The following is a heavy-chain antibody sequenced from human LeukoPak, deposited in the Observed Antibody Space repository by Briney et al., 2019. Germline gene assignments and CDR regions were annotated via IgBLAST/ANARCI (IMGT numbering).Heavy chain of an antibody. D-gene: IGHD3-10*01. CDR3: AKGRNSYDSGRCHSPNCYYGMDV. J-gene: IGHJ6*02. V-gene: IGHV1-8*02. CDR2: MSPNSGDT. Sequence: ASVKVSCKASGYTFTSYGISWVRQATGQRPEWMGWMSPNSGDTGYAQKFQDRVTMTRNTSISTAYMELSSLRSDDTAVYHCAKGRNSYDSGRCHSPNCYYGMDVWGQGTTVIVSS. CDR1: GYTFTSYG.